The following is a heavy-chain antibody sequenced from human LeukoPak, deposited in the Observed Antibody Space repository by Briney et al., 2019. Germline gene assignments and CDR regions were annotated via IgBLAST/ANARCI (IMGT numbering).Heavy chain of an antibody. CDR1: GYTFTNYY. CDR2: INLYSGGA. J-gene: IGHJ6*02. Sequence: ASVKVSCKASGYTFTNYYMHWVRQAPGQGLEWMGCINLYSGGAHYAQKFQDWLSMIRDTSIDTAYMELSSLRSDDTAVYYCARDILGRSNGGSNYFGMEVWGQGTTVTVSS. V-gene: IGHV1-2*04. CDR3: ARDILGRSNGGSNYFGMEV. D-gene: IGHD2-15*01.